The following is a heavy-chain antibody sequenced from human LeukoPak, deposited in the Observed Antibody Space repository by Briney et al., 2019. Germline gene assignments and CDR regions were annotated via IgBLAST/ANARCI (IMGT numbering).Heavy chain of an antibody. CDR1: GYSFTSYW. CDR3: ARHRAAAEGGALDY. J-gene: IGHJ4*02. CDR2: IYPGDSDT. Sequence: GESLKISCKGPGYSFTSYWIGWVRQMPGKGLEWMGIIYPGDSDTRYSPSFQGQVTISADKSISAAYLQWSSLKASDNAIYYCARHRAAAEGGALDYWGQGTLVTVSS. D-gene: IGHD6-13*01. V-gene: IGHV5-51*01.